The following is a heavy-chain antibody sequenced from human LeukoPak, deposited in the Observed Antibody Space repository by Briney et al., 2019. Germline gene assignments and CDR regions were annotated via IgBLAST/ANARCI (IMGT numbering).Heavy chain of an antibody. D-gene: IGHD2-2*01. CDR1: GFTFNIYT. CDR3: ARVAGYCDSTSNCYSDY. Sequence: GGSLRLSCAASGFTFNIYTINWVRQAPGKGLEWVSSISSRGNNIYYADSLRGRFTVSRDNAKTSLFLQMNSLRVEDTAVYYCARVAGYCDSTSNCYSDYWGQGTLVTVSS. J-gene: IGHJ4*02. CDR2: ISSRGNNI. V-gene: IGHV3-21*01.